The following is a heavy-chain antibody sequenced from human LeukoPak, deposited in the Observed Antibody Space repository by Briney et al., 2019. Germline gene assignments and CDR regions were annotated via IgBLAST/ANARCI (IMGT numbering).Heavy chain of an antibody. J-gene: IGHJ4*02. CDR3: ARAGSYGTGAREYTDY. V-gene: IGHV3-21*01. D-gene: IGHD5-18*01. CDR1: GFTFSSYS. CDR2: ISSSSSYI. Sequence: GGSLRLSCAASGFTFSSYSMNWVRQAPGKGLEWVSSISSSSSYIYYADSVKGRFTISRDNAKNSLYLQMNSLRAEDTAVYYCARAGSYGTGAREYTDYWGQGTLVTVSS.